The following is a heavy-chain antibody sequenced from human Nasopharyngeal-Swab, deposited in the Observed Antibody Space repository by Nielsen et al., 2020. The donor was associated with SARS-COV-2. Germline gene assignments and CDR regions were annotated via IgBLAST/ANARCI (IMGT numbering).Heavy chain of an antibody. J-gene: IGHJ6*03. Sequence: SGPTLVKPTQTLTLTCSFSGFSLTTSGVGVAWIRQPPGKALERLALIYWDDDQRYNPSLKTRLTINKDTSKDQVVLTLTNMGPVDSGTYYCAHITRGVERDTIFGVPLASLSYYYMDVWGKGTTVTVS. CDR2: IYWDDDQ. CDR3: AHITRGVERDTIFGVPLASLSYYYMDV. V-gene: IGHV2-5*02. CDR1: GFSLTTSGVG. D-gene: IGHD3-3*01.